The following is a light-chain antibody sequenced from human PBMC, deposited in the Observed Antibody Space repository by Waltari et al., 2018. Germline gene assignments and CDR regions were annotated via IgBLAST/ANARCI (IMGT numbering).Light chain of an antibody. CDR3: QSYDSSLSGSSV. V-gene: IGLV1-40*01. CDR2: GNS. Sequence: SVLTQPPSVSGAPGQRVHISCTASSSNIRAGYDVHWSQQLPGTAPKLLIYGNSNRPSGVPDRFSGSKSGTSASLAITGLQAEDEADYYCQSYDSSLSGSSVFGTGTKVTVL. J-gene: IGLJ1*01. CDR1: SSNIRAGYD.